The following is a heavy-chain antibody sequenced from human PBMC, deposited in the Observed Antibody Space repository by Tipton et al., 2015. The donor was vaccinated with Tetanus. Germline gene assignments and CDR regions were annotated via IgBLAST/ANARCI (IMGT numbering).Heavy chain of an antibody. D-gene: IGHD2-21*01. CDR2: ISSNGITK. J-gene: IGHJ2*01. CDR1: GFTFSDYF. V-gene: IGHV3-11*01. Sequence: SLRLSCAASGFTFSDYFISWIRQAPGKGLEWVSYISSNGITKYYGDSVRGRFTISRDNARNSLYLQMNSLRAEDTAIYYCARGVNGYWYSDLWGRGTLVTVSS. CDR3: ARGVNGYWYSDL.